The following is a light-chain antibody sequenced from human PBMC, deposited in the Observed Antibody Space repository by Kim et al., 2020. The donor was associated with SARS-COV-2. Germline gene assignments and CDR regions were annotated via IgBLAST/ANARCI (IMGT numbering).Light chain of an antibody. Sequence: SESVGDSVTITCRASQSLAGWLAWYQQKPGKAPKLLIFDASTFETGVPSRFSGSGSGTEFTLTISSLQPDDFATYYCQQYSSYWTFGQGTKVDIK. V-gene: IGKV1-5*01. CDR2: DAS. CDR1: QSLAGW. CDR3: QQYSSYWT. J-gene: IGKJ1*01.